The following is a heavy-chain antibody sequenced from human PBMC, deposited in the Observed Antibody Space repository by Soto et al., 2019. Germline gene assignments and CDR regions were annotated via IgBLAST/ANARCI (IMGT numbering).Heavy chain of an antibody. CDR1: GGSISGHGYY. Sequence: QEQLQESGPGLVKPSETLSLTCTVSGGSISGHGYYWSWIRQTPGKGLEWLGYVNTAGSAYYTPTSRSRFTLSSDRSKQQLSLRLASVTAADTAVYFCARGQVRAAFDKWGPGTTVIVSS. CDR2: VNTAGSA. J-gene: IGHJ3*02. V-gene: IGHV4-30-4*01. CDR3: ARGQVRAAFDK. D-gene: IGHD3-10*01.